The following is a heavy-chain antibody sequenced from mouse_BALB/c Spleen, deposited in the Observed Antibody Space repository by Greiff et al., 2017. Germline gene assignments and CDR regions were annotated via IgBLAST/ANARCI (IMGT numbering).Heavy chain of an antibody. J-gene: IGHJ2*01. CDR1: GYSITSDYA. CDR2: ISYSGST. V-gene: IGHV3-2*02. CDR3: ARRPHYFDY. Sequence: EVQLQESGPGLVKPSQSLSLTCTVTGYSITSDYAWNWIRQFPGNQLEWMGYISYSGSTSYNPSLKSRISITRDTSKNQFFLQLNSVTTEDTATYYCARRPHYFDYWGQGTTLTVSS.